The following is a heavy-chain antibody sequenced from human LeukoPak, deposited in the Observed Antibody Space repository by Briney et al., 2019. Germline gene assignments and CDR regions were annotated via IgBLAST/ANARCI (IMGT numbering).Heavy chain of an antibody. CDR1: GYSISSGYY. Sequence: PSETLSLTCTVSGYSISSGYYWGWIRQSPGKGLEWIGSIYHTGSTYYNPSLKSRVTISVDTSKNQFSLKLSSVTAADTAVYYCAREPRGSGSYDYWGQGTLVTVSS. D-gene: IGHD3-10*01. CDR3: AREPRGSGSYDY. V-gene: IGHV4-38-2*02. J-gene: IGHJ4*02. CDR2: IYHTGST.